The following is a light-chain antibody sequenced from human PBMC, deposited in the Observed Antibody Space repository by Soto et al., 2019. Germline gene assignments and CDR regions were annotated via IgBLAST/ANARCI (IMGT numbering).Light chain of an antibody. CDR3: QSYDSSLSGWV. CDR2: GNS. J-gene: IGLJ3*02. Sequence: QSVLTQPPSMSGAPGQRVTISCTGSSSNIGAGYDVHWYQQLPGTAPKLLIYGNSNRPSGVPDRFSGSKSGTSASLAITGLQAEDEADYSCQSYDSSLSGWVFGGGTQLTVL. CDR1: SSNIGAGYD. V-gene: IGLV1-40*01.